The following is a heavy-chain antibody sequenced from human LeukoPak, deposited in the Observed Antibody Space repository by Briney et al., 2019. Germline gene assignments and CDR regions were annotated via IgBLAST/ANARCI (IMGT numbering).Heavy chain of an antibody. J-gene: IGHJ6*02. V-gene: IGHV6-1*01. CDR3: ARARIPAAMLYYYYGMDV. Sequence: SQTLSLTCAISGDGVSSNSAAWNWIRQSPSRGLEWLGRTYYRSKWYNDYAVSVKSRITINPDTSKNQFSLQLNSVTPEDTAVYYCARARIPAAMLYYYYGMDVWGQGTTVTVSS. CDR2: TYYRSKWYN. D-gene: IGHD2-2*01. CDR1: GDGVSSNSAA.